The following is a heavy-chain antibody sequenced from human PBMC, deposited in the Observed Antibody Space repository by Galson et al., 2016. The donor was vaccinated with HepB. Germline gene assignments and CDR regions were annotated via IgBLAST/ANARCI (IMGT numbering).Heavy chain of an antibody. CDR3: ARAQTTVVTYIDN. D-gene: IGHD4-23*01. Sequence: SLRLSCAASGFTLSGYWLHWVRHAPGKGLVWVSRINSDGSIINYADSVKGRFTISRDNSKNTLYLQMNSLRAEDTAVYYCARAQTTVVTYIDNWGQGTLVTVSS. CDR1: GFTLSGYW. CDR2: INSDGSII. J-gene: IGHJ4*02. V-gene: IGHV3-74*01.